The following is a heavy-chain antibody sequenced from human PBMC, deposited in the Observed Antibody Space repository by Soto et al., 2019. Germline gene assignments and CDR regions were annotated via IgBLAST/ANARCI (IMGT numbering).Heavy chain of an antibody. CDR1: GFTFSSYG. CDR2: IWYDGSNK. CDR3: AREFTRYNWNYGQVY. D-gene: IGHD1-7*01. J-gene: IGHJ4*02. Sequence: GGSLRLSCAASGFTFSSYGMHWVRQAPGKGLEWVAVIWYDGSNKYYADSVKGRFTISRDNSKNTLYLQMNSLRAEDTAVYYCAREFTRYNWNYGQVYWGQGTLVTVSS. V-gene: IGHV3-33*01.